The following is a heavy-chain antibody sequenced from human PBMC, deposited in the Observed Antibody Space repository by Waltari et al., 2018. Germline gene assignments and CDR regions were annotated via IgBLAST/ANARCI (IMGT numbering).Heavy chain of an antibody. CDR2: IYYSGST. D-gene: IGHD6-19*01. J-gene: IGHJ4*02. Sequence: QVQLQESGSGLVKPSETLSLTCTVSGGPISSSYLSWSRQPPGKGLEWIGYIYYSGSTNYNPSLKSRVTISVDTSKNQFSLKLSSVTAADTAVYYCARVTFSGLDYWGQGTLVTVSS. CDR1: GGPISSSY. V-gene: IGHV4-59*01. CDR3: ARVTFSGLDY.